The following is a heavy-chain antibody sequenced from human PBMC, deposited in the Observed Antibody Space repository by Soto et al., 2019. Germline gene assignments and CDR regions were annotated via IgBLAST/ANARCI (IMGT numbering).Heavy chain of an antibody. J-gene: IGHJ5*02. CDR3: ATAGDYVWGSYRYWWFDP. CDR2: FDPEDGET. D-gene: IGHD3-16*02. Sequence: QVQLVQSGAEVKKPGASVKVSCKVSGYTLTELSMHWVRQAPGKGLEWMGGFDPEDGETIYAQKFQGRVTMTEDTSTDTAHMELSSLRSEDTAVYYCATAGDYVWGSYRYWWFDPWGQGTLVTVSS. V-gene: IGHV1-24*01. CDR1: GYTLTELS.